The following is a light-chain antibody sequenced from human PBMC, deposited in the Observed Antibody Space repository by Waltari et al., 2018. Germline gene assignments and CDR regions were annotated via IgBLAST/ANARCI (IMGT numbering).Light chain of an antibody. CDR2: LGS. Sequence: DLVMTQAPLSLPVTPGGPASIPFRSSQSLLHSNGYNYLDWYLQKPGQSPQLLIYLGSNRASGVPDRFSGSGSGTDFTLKISRVEAEDVGVYYCMQALQTPLTFGGGTKVEIK. CDR1: QSLLHSNGYNY. V-gene: IGKV2-28*01. J-gene: IGKJ4*01. CDR3: MQALQTPLT.